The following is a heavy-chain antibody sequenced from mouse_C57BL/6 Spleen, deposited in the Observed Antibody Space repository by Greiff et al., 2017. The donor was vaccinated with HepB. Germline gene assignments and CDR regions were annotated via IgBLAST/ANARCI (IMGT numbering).Heavy chain of an antibody. CDR2: IDPANGNT. CDR3: APGSYYGSSPWFAY. Sequence: VQLKESVAELVRPGASVKLSCTASGFNIKNTYMHWVKQRPEQGLEWIGRIDPANGNTKYAPKFQGKATITAVTSSNTADLQLSSLTSEDTAIYYCAPGSYYGSSPWFAYWGQGTLVTVSA. J-gene: IGHJ3*01. CDR1: GFNIKNTY. D-gene: IGHD1-1*01. V-gene: IGHV14-3*01.